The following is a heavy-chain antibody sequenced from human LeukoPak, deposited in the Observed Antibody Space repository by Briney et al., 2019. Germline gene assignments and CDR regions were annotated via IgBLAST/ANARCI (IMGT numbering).Heavy chain of an antibody. CDR3: TTILFDYGDYFDY. CDR2: ISSSSGYI. D-gene: IGHD4-17*01. CDR1: GFTFSSYS. Sequence: PGGSLRLSCAASGFTFSSYSMNWVRQAPGKGLEWVSSISSSSGYIYYADSVKGRFTISRDNAKNSLYLQMNSLRAEDTAVYYCTTILFDYGDYFDYWGQGTLVTVSS. J-gene: IGHJ4*02. V-gene: IGHV3-21*01.